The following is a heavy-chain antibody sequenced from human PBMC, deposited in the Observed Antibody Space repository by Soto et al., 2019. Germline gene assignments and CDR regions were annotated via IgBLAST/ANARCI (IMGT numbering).Heavy chain of an antibody. Sequence: QVQLQVSGPGLVKPSETLSLTCTVSSGSINNYYWSWIRQPPGKGLEFIGYIYYAGTTTYNPSLKSRVTISVDTSKNQFSLKLSSVTAADTAVYYCARLGGYYQALDSWGQGTLLTVSS. CDR3: ARLGGYYQALDS. J-gene: IGHJ4*02. CDR2: IYYAGTT. CDR1: SGSINNYY. D-gene: IGHD3-22*01. V-gene: IGHV4-59*08.